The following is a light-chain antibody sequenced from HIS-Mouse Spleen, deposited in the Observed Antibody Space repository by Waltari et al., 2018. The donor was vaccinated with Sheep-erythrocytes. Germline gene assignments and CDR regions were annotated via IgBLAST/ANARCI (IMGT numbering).Light chain of an antibody. CDR1: KLGDKY. V-gene: IGLV3-1*01. CDR3: QAWDSSTYV. J-gene: IGLJ1*01. CDR2: QDS. Sequence: SYELTQPPSVSVSPGQTASITCSGDKLGDKYACWYQQKQGQSPVLVIYQDSKRPSGSPVRVAGSNSGNTATLTISGTQAMDEADYYCQAWDSSTYVFGTGTKVTVL.